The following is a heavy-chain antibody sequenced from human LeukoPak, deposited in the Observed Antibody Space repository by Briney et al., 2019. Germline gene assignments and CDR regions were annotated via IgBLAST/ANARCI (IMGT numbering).Heavy chain of an antibody. Sequence: GGSLRLSCAASGFTLSSYEMNWVRQAPGKGLEWVSYISSSGSTIMYADSVKGRFTISRDNAKNSLYLQMNSLRAEDTAVYFCVKDLSDRDVDYWGQGTLVTVSS. V-gene: IGHV3-48*03. CDR1: GFTLSSYE. CDR2: ISSSGSTI. CDR3: VKDLSDRDVDY. D-gene: IGHD2-21*02. J-gene: IGHJ4*02.